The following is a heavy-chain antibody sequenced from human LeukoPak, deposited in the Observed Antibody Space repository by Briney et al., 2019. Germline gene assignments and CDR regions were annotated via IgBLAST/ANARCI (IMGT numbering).Heavy chain of an antibody. J-gene: IGHJ4*02. V-gene: IGHV5-51*01. CDR2: IYPGDSDT. D-gene: IGHD3-16*02. Sequence: GESLKICCKGSGYSFTSYWIGWVRQMPGKGLELMGIIYPGDSDTRYSPSFQGQGTISADKSISTAYLQWISLKASDTAMYYCARVYDYVWGSYRSSLDYWGQGTLVTVSS. CDR3: ARVYDYVWGSYRSSLDY. CDR1: GYSFTSYW.